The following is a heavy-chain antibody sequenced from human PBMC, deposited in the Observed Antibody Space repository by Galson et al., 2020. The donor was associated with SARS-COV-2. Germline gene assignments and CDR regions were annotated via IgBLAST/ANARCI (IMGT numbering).Heavy chain of an antibody. Sequence: GEYLKISCAASGFTFSSYTMHWVRQAPGKGLEWVALILFDRSNKYYADSVRGRFTISRDNSENTLFLQMSSLRAEDTAVYYCARSRIGKYHRPQLDHWVPGTSVTISS. CDR1: GFTFSSYT. J-gene: IGHJ1*01. CDR2: ILFDRSNK. CDR3: ARSRIGKYHRPQLDH. D-gene: IGHD2-2*01. V-gene: IGHV3-30-3*01.